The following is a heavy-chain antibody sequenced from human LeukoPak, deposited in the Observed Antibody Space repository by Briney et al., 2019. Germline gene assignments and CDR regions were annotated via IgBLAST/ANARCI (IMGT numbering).Heavy chain of an antibody. CDR2: ISAYNGNT. CDR3: ARELLPYYDILTGYYLSAFDI. Sequence: ASVKVSCKASGYTFTSYGISWVRQAPGQGLEWMGWISAYNGNTNYAQKLQGRVTMTTDTSTSTAYMELRSLRSDDTAVYYCARELLPYYDILTGYYLSAFDIWGQGTMVTVSS. CDR1: GYTFTSYG. J-gene: IGHJ3*02. D-gene: IGHD3-9*01. V-gene: IGHV1-18*04.